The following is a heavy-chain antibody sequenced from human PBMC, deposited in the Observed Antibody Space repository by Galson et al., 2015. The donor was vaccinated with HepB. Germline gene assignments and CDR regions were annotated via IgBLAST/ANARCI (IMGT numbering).Heavy chain of an antibody. V-gene: IGHV3-15*01. J-gene: IGHJ4*02. D-gene: IGHD2-15*01. CDR3: AKGSLFNIVVVVAATQLPDY. CDR1: GFTFSSYA. Sequence: SLRLSCAASGFTFSSYAMSWVRQAPGKGLEWVGRIKSKTDGGTTDYAAPVKGRFTISRDDSKNTLYLQMNSLGAEDTAVYYCAKGSLFNIVVVVAATQLPDYWGQGTLVTVSS. CDR2: IKSKTDGGTT.